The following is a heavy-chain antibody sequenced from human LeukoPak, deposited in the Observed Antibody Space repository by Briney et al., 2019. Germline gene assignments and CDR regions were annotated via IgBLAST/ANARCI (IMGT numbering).Heavy chain of an antibody. CDR1: GGSISSGSYY. CDR2: IYTSGST. Sequence: SQTLSLTCTVSGGSISSGSYYWSWIREPAGKGLEWIGRIYTSGSTNYNPSLKSRVTISVDTSKNQFSLKLSSVTAADTAVYYCARDSSGWHYYYYMDVWGKGTTLTVSS. V-gene: IGHV4-61*02. J-gene: IGHJ6*03. CDR3: ARDSSGWHYYYYMDV. D-gene: IGHD6-19*01.